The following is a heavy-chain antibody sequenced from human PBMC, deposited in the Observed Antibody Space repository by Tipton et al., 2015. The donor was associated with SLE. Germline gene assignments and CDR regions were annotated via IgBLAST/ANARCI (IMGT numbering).Heavy chain of an antibody. J-gene: IGHJ3*02. Sequence: TLSLTCTVSGGSISSSNYFWSWVRQLPGKGLEWISYIHYSGSTHDNPSLKSRVTTSVDTSKNQFSLKLNSVTAADTAVYYCARRPMGLAAFDIWGQGTVVTVSS. CDR3: ARRPMGLAAFDI. CDR2: IHYSGST. V-gene: IGHV4-30-4*08. D-gene: IGHD3-16*01. CDR1: GGSISSSNYF.